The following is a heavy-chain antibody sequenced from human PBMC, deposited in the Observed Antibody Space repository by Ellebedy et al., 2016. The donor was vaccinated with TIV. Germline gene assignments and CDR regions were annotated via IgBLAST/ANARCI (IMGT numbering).Heavy chain of an antibody. CDR3: ASDPYYHGSGSYKGFDY. Sequence: GESLKISXAASGFTLSNYAMHWVRQAPGQGLEWVAVILYDGSDTHYADSVKGRFTISRDNSKDTLYLQMNRLRPEDTAVYFCASDPYYHGSGSYKGFDYWGQGTLVTVSS. CDR1: GFTLSNYA. V-gene: IGHV3-30-3*01. J-gene: IGHJ4*02. CDR2: ILYDGSDT. D-gene: IGHD3-10*01.